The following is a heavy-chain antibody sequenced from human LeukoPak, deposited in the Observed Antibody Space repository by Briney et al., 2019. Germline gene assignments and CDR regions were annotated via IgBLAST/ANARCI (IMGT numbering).Heavy chain of an antibody. Sequence: SVKVSCKASGGTFSSYAISWVRQAPGQGLEWMGGIIPIFGTANYAQKFQGRVTITADESTSTAYMELSSLRSEDTAVYYCAKENYYDSSGPGAFDIWGQGTMVTVSS. V-gene: IGHV1-69*13. J-gene: IGHJ3*02. D-gene: IGHD3-22*01. CDR3: AKENYYDSSGPGAFDI. CDR1: GGTFSSYA. CDR2: IIPIFGTA.